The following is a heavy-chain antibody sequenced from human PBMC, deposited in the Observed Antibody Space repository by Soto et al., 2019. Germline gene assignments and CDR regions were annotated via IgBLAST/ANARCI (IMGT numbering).Heavy chain of an antibody. J-gene: IGHJ6*02. D-gene: IGHD4-17*01. Sequence: PGGSLRLSCAASGFTFSSYAMSWVRQAPGKGLEWVSAISGSGGSTYYADSVKGRFTISRDNSKNTLYLQMNSLRAEDTAVYYWVSMTTVTHYYYYGMDVWSQGTTVTV. CDR1: GFTFSSYA. V-gene: IGHV3-23*01. CDR3: VSMTTVTHYYYYGMDV. CDR2: ISGSGGST.